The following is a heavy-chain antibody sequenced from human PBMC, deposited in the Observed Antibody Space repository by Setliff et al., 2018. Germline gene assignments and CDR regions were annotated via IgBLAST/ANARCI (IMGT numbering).Heavy chain of an antibody. Sequence: PSETLSLTCAVYGGSFSGYYWSWIRQPPGKGLEWIGEINHSGSTNYNPSLKSRVTISVDTSKNQFSLKLSSVTAADTAVYYCARGKERITMIVVVTSGAFDIWGQGTMATVSS. CDR2: INHSGST. D-gene: IGHD3-22*01. CDR3: ARGKERITMIVVVTSGAFDI. CDR1: GGSFSGYY. V-gene: IGHV4-34*01. J-gene: IGHJ3*02.